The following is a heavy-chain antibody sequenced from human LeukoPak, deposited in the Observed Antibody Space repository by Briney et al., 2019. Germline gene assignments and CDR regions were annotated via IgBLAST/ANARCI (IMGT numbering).Heavy chain of an antibody. CDR2: ISSSSSYI. Sequence: NPSETLSLTCAVYGGSFSGYYWSWIRQAPGKGLEWVSSISSSSSYIYYADSVKGRFTISRDNAKNSLYLQMNSLRAEDTAVYYCARDRAATDIRFDYWGQGTLVTVSS. V-gene: IGHV3-21*01. CDR3: ARDRAATDIRFDY. D-gene: IGHD6-25*01. J-gene: IGHJ4*02. CDR1: GGSFSGYY.